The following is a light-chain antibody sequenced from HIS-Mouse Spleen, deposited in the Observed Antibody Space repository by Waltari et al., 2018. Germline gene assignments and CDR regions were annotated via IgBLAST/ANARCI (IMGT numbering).Light chain of an antibody. J-gene: IGLJ3*02. CDR1: SSNIGSNY. CDR2: RNN. Sequence: QSVLTQPPPASGTPGQRGTISCSGSSSNIGSNYVYWYQQLPGTVPKLLIYRNNQRPSGVPDRFSGSKSGTSASLAISGLRSEDEADYYCAAWDDSLSGPVFGGGTKLTVL. CDR3: AAWDDSLSGPV. V-gene: IGLV1-47*01.